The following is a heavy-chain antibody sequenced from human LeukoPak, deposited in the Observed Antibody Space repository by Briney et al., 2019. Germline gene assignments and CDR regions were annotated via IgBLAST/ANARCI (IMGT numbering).Heavy chain of an antibody. CDR3: ARFSTRTGYSSGGEFDY. CDR2: FYSGGKT. J-gene: IGHJ4*02. CDR1: GFTVSSSY. D-gene: IGHD6-19*01. Sequence: GGSLRLSCAASGFTVSSSYMSWVRQAPGKGLEWVSVFYSGGKTYYTDSVKGRFTISRDNSKNTLYLQMNSLRAEDTAVYYCARFSTRTGYSSGGEFDYWGQGTLVTVSS. V-gene: IGHV3-53*01.